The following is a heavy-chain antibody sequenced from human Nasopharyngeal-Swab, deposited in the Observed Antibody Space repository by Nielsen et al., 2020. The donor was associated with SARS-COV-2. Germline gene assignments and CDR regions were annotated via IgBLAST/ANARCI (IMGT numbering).Heavy chain of an antibody. CDR3: ARHGVAEDY. D-gene: IGHD3-3*01. CDR1: GYIFTSYD. J-gene: IGHJ4*02. Sequence: ASVNVSCKASGYIFTSYDISWVRQARGQGLERMGWIGAYNGNTNYAQKFQDRVTMTTDTSTSTVYMELRSLRSDDTAVYYCARHGVAEDYWGQGTLVTVSS. V-gene: IGHV1-18*01. CDR2: IGAYNGNT.